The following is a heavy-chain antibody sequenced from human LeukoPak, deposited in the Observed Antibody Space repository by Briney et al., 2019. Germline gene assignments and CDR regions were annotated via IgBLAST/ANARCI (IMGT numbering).Heavy chain of an antibody. CDR1: GFTFSTYA. V-gene: IGHV3-30*04. CDR2: ISYDGSNK. CDR3: AREGTWSYYYDY. J-gene: IGHJ4*02. Sequence: GGSLRLSCAASGFTFSTYAMHWVRQAPGKGLEWVAVISYDGSNKYYADSVKGRFTISRDNSKNTLYLQMNSLRAEDTAVYYCAREGTWSYYYDYWGQGTLVTVSS. D-gene: IGHD1-26*01.